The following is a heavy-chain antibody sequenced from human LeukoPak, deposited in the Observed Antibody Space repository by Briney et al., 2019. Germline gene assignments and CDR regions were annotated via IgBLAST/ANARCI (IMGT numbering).Heavy chain of an antibody. V-gene: IGHV4-4*07. CDR2: IYGSGST. D-gene: IGHD4-17*01. CDR1: GGSIRSYY. CDR3: AREDYGDGNWFDP. Sequence: SETLSLTCTVSGGSIRSYYWAWIRQPAGKGLEWIGRIYGSGSTNYNPSLKSRVIMSVDTSKNQFSLKLSSVTAADTAVYYCAREDYGDGNWFDPWGQGTLVTVSS. J-gene: IGHJ5*02.